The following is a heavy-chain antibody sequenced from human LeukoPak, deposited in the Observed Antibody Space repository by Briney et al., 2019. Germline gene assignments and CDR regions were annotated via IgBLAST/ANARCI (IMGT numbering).Heavy chain of an antibody. D-gene: IGHD5-24*01. CDR3: AKDPGDGYNLGLLPY. J-gene: IGHJ4*02. V-gene: IGHV3-66*01. CDR2: IYSGGST. Sequence: GGSLRLSCAASGFTVSSNYMSWVRQAPGKGLEWVSVIYSGGSTYYADSVKGRFTISRDNSKNTLYLQMNSLRAEDTAVYYCAKDPGDGYNLGLLPYWGQGTLVTVSS. CDR1: GFTVSSNY.